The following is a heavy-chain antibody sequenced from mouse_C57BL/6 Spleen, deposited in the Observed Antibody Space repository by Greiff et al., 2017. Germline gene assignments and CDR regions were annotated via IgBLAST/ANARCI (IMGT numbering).Heavy chain of an antibody. CDR3: ASPGCSPSFAY. D-gene: IGHD1-1*01. Sequence: QVKLQQSGAELVKPGASVKVSCKASGYAFTSYWIAWVKQRPGQGLEWIGVIYPGSGGTNYNEKFKSKATLTADTSSSTAYMQLSSLTSEDSAVYYCASPGCSPSFAYWGQGTLLTVSA. V-gene: IGHV1-54*01. CDR2: IYPGSGGT. J-gene: IGHJ3*01. CDR1: GYAFTSYW.